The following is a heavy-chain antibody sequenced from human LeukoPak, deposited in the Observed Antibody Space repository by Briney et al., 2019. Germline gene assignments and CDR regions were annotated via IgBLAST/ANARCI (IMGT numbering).Heavy chain of an antibody. V-gene: IGHV1-18*01. Sequence: ASVKVSCTASGYTFTSYGISWVRQAPGQGLEWMGWISAYNGNTNYAQKLQGRVTMTTDTSTSTAYMELRSLRSDDTAVYYCARAPQARRYNWNYGGPFDYWGQGTLVTVSS. CDR3: ARAPQARRYNWNYGGPFDY. CDR2: ISAYNGNT. J-gene: IGHJ4*02. D-gene: IGHD1-7*01. CDR1: GYTFTSYG.